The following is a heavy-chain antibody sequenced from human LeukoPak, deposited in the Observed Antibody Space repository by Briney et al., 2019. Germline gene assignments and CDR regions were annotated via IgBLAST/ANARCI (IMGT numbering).Heavy chain of an antibody. CDR3: TRDYRVGCTGGSCYPIDF. Sequence: GSLRLSCAASGFTFSSHAMHWVRQAPGKGLEWVAVIAYDGTNKYYADSVKGRFTMSRDNSKNTLYLQMDSLRAEDTAVYYCTRDYRVGCTGGSCYPIDFWGQGTLVTVSS. CDR1: GFTFSSHA. V-gene: IGHV3-30*07. CDR2: IAYDGTNK. D-gene: IGHD2-15*01. J-gene: IGHJ4*02.